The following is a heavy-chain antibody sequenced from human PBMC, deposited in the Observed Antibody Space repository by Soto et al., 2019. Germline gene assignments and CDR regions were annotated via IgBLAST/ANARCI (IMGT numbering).Heavy chain of an antibody. CDR3: TTGCVFRYFDWSYSYYYGMDV. CDR2: IKSKTDGGTT. Sequence: GGSLRLSCAASGFTFSNAWMSWVRQAPGKGLEWVGRIKSKTDGGTTGDAAPVKGRFTISRDDSKNTLYLQMNSLKTEHTAVYYCTTGCVFRYFDWSYSYYYGMDVWGQGTTVTVSS. D-gene: IGHD3-9*01. CDR1: GFTFSNAW. V-gene: IGHV3-15*01. J-gene: IGHJ6*02.